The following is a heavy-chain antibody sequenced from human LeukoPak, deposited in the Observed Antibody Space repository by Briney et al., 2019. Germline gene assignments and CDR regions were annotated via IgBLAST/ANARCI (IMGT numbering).Heavy chain of an antibody. CDR3: ATARFGELLFEVDAFDI. CDR2: FDPEDGEP. Sequence: GASVKVSCKVSGYTLTELSMHWVRQAPGKGLEWMGGFDPEDGEPIYAQKFQGRVTTTEDTSTDTAYMELSSLRSEDTAVYYCATARFGELLFEVDAFDIWGQGTMVTVSS. J-gene: IGHJ3*02. D-gene: IGHD3-10*01. CDR1: GYTLTELS. V-gene: IGHV1-24*01.